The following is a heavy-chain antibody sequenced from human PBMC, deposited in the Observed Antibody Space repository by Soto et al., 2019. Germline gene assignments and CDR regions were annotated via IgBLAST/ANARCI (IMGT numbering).Heavy chain of an antibody. V-gene: IGHV4-39*07. CDR1: GGSISSSSFH. J-gene: IGHJ5*02. CDR3: ARDNGYNYGYYRWFDP. CDR2: IFYSGST. D-gene: IGHD5-18*01. Sequence: SETLSLTCTVSGGSISSSSFHWGWIRQPPGKGLEWIGSIFYSGSTNYNPSLKSRVTISVDTSKNQFSLKLSSVTAADTAIYYCARDNGYNYGYYRWFDPWGQGTLVTVSS.